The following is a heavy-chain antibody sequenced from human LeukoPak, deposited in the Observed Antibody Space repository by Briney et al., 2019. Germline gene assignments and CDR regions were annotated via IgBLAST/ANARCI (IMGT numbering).Heavy chain of an antibody. CDR3: AKDQGYYDSSGFPNPYYYFDY. J-gene: IGHJ4*02. Sequence: GGSLRPSCAASGFTFSSYGMHWVRQAPGKGLEWVAVIWYDGSNKYYADSVKGRFTISRDNSKNTLYLQMNSLRAEDTAVYYCAKDQGYYDSSGFPNPYYYFDYWGQGTLVTVSS. CDR1: GFTFSSYG. V-gene: IGHV3-33*06. CDR2: IWYDGSNK. D-gene: IGHD3-22*01.